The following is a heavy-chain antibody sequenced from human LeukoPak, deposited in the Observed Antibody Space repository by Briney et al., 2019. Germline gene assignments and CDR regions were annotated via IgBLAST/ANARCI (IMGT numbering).Heavy chain of an antibody. CDR1: GFRFSDYL. V-gene: IGHV3-74*01. CDR3: ARDIDWLDC. D-gene: IGHD2-15*01. J-gene: IGHJ5*01. Sequence: GGSLRLSCAVSGFRFSDYLMHWVRQVPGKGLVWVSRVSSDGSNAVYADSVKGRFTISRDNAKNSLYLQMNSLRGEDTAVYYCARDIDWLDCWGQGTLVTVSS. CDR2: VSSDGSNA.